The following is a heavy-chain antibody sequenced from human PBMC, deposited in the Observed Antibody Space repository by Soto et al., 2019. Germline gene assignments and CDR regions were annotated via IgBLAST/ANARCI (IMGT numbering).Heavy chain of an antibody. CDR3: ARSGSTDTAIIEEYYFDY. CDR1: GGSISSGGYH. Sequence: QVQLQESGPGLVKPSQTLSLTCTVSGGSISSGGYHWSWIRQHPGKGLEWIGYIYNSGSTYYNPSLKSRVTMSVDTSKNQFSLKLSSVTAADTAVYYCARSGSTDTAIIEEYYFDYWGQGTLVTVSS. J-gene: IGHJ4*02. CDR2: IYNSGST. D-gene: IGHD5-18*01. V-gene: IGHV4-31*03.